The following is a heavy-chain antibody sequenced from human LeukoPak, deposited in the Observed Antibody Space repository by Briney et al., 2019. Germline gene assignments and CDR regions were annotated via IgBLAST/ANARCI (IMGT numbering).Heavy chain of an antibody. J-gene: IGHJ4*02. Sequence: ASVEVSCKASGYTFTGYYLHWVRQAPGQGLEWMGWINPNSGGTNYAQKFQGRVTMTRDTPISTVYMELSRLRSDDTAVYYCARDFGRDARDYWGQGTLVTVSS. CDR3: ARDFGRDARDY. CDR1: GYTFTGYY. D-gene: IGHD3-3*01. CDR2: INPNSGGT. V-gene: IGHV1-2*02.